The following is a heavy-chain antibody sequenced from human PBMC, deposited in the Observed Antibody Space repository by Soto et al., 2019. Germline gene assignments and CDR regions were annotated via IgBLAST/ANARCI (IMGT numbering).Heavy chain of an antibody. Sequence: QVQLVQSGAEVKKPGASVKVSCKASGYTFTTYGINWVRYAPGQGLEWMGWISAYNGNTNYAQKLQGRVTMTTDTSTSTAYMELRSLRSDDTAVYYCARVWVGTTFAYYYGMDVWGQGTTVTVSS. D-gene: IGHD1-1*01. J-gene: IGHJ6*02. CDR1: GYTFTTYG. CDR3: ARVWVGTTFAYYYGMDV. V-gene: IGHV1-18*01. CDR2: ISAYNGNT.